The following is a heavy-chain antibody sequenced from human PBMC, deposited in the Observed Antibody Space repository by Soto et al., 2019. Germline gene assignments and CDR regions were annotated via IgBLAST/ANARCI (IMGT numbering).Heavy chain of an antibody. V-gene: IGHV1-69*02. Sequence: SVKVSCKASGGTFSSYTISWVRQAPGQGLEWMGRIIPILGIANYAQKFQGRVTITADTSTSTAYMELRSLRSDDTAVYYCARGVGSGSYYNQYNWFDPWGQGTLVTVSS. CDR1: GGTFSSYT. CDR3: ARGVGSGSYYNQYNWFDP. CDR2: IIPILGIA. J-gene: IGHJ5*02. D-gene: IGHD3-10*01.